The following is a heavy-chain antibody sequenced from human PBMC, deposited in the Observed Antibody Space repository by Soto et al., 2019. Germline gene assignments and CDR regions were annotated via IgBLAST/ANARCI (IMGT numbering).Heavy chain of an antibody. Sequence: QITLRESGPMRVKPTQTLALTCTFSGFSLTTSGVGVGWIRQPPGKALEWLAFIYWDDDKRYSPSLKSRLTISKDTPKNQVVLIMTDMDPADTATYYCPHRRPLYGDWGGGYFDYWGQGTLVTVSS. V-gene: IGHV2-5*02. D-gene: IGHD4-17*01. J-gene: IGHJ4*02. CDR2: IYWDDDK. CDR3: PHRRPLYGDWGGGYFDY. CDR1: GFSLTTSGVG.